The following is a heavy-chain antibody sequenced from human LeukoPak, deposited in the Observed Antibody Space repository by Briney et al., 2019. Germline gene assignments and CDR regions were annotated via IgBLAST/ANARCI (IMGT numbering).Heavy chain of an antibody. D-gene: IGHD6-19*01. V-gene: IGHV3-23*01. Sequence: GSLRLSCAASGFTFSSYAMSWVRQAPGKGLEWVSAISGSGGSTYYADSVKGRFTISRDNSKNTLYLQMNSLRAEDTAVYYCAKGAIAVAGYRTPHHPFDYWGQGTLVTASS. CDR3: AKGAIAVAGYRTPHHPFDY. CDR2: ISGSGGST. J-gene: IGHJ4*02. CDR1: GFTFSSYA.